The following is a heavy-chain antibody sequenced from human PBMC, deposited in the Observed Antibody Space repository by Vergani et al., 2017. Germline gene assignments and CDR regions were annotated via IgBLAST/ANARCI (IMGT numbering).Heavy chain of an antibody. D-gene: IGHD3-16*01. CDR1: GGSFSGYY. J-gene: IGHJ4*02. CDR3: ARGLGGFLVYFDY. V-gene: IGHV4-34*01. CDR2: INHSGST. Sequence: QVQLQQWGAGLLKPSETLSLTCAVYGGSFSGYYWSWIRQPPGKGLEWIGEINHSGSTNYNPSLKSRVTISVDTSKNQFSLKLSSVTAADTAVYYCARGLGGFLVYFDYWGQGTLVTVSS.